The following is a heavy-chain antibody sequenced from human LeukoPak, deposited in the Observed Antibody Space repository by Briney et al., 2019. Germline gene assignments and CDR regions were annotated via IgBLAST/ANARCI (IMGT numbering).Heavy chain of an antibody. CDR2: TYYRSKWFI. J-gene: IGHJ4*02. D-gene: IGHD6-19*01. CDR3: TRSDCSSGRCPGFDN. V-gene: IGHV6-1*01. CDR1: GDSVSSNSAA. Sequence: SQTFSLTCGISGDSVSSNSAAWNWIRQSPSRGLEWLGRTYYRSKWFINYAPSVKSRIIINPDTPKNQVSLQLNSVTPEDTAVYYCTRSDCSSGRCPGFDNWGQGTLVTVSS.